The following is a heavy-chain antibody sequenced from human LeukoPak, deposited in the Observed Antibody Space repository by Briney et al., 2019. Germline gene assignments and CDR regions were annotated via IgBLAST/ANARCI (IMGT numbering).Heavy chain of an antibody. CDR2: ISPIFGTA. CDR1: GGTFSSYA. D-gene: IGHD3-22*01. J-gene: IGHJ4*02. CDR3: ARPALRYYDSSGYYYAFDY. Sequence: SVKVSCKASGGTFSSYAIRWVRQAPGQGLEWMGGISPIFGTANYAQKFQGRVTITADESTSTAYMELSSLRSEDTAVYYCARPALRYYDSSGYYYAFDYWGQGTLVTVSS. V-gene: IGHV1-69*13.